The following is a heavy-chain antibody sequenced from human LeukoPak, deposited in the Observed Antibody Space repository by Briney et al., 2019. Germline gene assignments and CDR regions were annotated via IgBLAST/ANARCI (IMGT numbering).Heavy chain of an antibody. D-gene: IGHD3-22*01. V-gene: IGHV4-34*01. CDR1: GGSFSGYY. J-gene: IGHJ3*02. CDR2: INHSGST. CDR3: ARESTYYYDSIPAFDI. Sequence: SETLSLTCAVYGGSFSGYYWSWIRQPPGKGLEWIGEINHSGSTNYNPSLKSRVTISVDTSKNQFSLKLSSVTAADTAVYYCARESTYYYDSIPAFDIWGQGTMVTVSS.